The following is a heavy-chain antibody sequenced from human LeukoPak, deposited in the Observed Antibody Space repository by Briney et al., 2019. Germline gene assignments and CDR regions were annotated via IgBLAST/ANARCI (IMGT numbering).Heavy chain of an antibody. V-gene: IGHV1-8*03. CDR1: GYTFTNYD. CDR3: ARVISRVLRFLEWLPYFDN. Sequence: ASVKVSCRASGYTFTNYDINWVRQAPGQGLEWMGWMNPNSGNTGYAQKFQGRVTITRNTSISTAYMELSSLRSEDTAVYYCARVISRVLRFLEWLPYFDNWGQGTLVTVSS. D-gene: IGHD3-3*01. CDR2: MNPNSGNT. J-gene: IGHJ4*02.